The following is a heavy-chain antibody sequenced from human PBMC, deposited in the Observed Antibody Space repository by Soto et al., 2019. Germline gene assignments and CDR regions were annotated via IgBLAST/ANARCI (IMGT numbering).Heavy chain of an antibody. CDR2: IYYSGST. CDR1: GGSISSSSYY. J-gene: IGHJ6*02. CDR3: ARLRPHNYYGSGSFDYGMDV. V-gene: IGHV4-39*01. Sequence: SETLSLTCTVSGGSISSSSYYWGWIRQPPGKGLEWIGSIYYSGSTYYNPSLKSRVTISVDTSKNQFSLKLSSVTAADTAVYYCARLRPHNYYGSGSFDYGMDVWGQGTTVS. D-gene: IGHD3-10*01.